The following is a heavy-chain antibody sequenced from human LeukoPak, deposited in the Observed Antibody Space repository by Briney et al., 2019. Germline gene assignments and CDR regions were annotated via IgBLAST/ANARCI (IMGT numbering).Heavy chain of an antibody. J-gene: IGHJ4*02. V-gene: IGHV4-61*02. Sequence: SETLSLTCTVSGGSISSGSYYWSWIRQPAGKGLEWIGRIYTSGSTNYNPSLKSRVTISVDTSKNQFSLKLSSVTAADTAVYYCARDPKERGGQGTLVTVS. CDR2: IYTSGST. CDR3: ARDPKER. D-gene: IGHD6-25*01. CDR1: GGSISSGSYY.